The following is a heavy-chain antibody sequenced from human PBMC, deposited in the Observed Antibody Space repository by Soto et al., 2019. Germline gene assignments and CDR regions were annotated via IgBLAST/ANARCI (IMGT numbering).Heavy chain of an antibody. CDR3: GRGGLAVSGTYDY. D-gene: IGHD6-19*01. J-gene: IGHJ4*02. CDR1: GYTFTNYG. CDR2: ISGNNGDT. Sequence: QVQLVQSGAEVKKSGASMKVSCKASGYTFTNYGVAWVRRAPGQGLEWMGWISGNNGDTKYAQNLQNSVTMTTDTSTNTAYMEVRSLRSDDTAVYYCGRGGLAVSGTYDYWGQGTLVTVSS. V-gene: IGHV1-18*01.